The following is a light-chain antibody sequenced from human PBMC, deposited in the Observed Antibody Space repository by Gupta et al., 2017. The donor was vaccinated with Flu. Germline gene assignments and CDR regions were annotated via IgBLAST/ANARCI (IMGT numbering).Light chain of an antibody. CDR1: SSDVGGYNY. V-gene: IGLV2-14*01. Sequence: SSDVGGYNYVSWYQHHPGKAPKLMSYEVINRPSGVSNRFSGSKSGNTASLTISGLQAEDEADYYCSSYTSSNSLEFGGGTKLTVL. CDR2: EVI. J-gene: IGLJ3*02. CDR3: SSYTSSNSLE.